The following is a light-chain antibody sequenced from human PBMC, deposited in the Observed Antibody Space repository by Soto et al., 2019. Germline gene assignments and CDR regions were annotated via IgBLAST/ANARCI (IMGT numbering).Light chain of an antibody. CDR3: QSYDSSLTGLYV. CDR1: SSNIGADYD. V-gene: IGLV1-40*01. Sequence: QSVLTQPPSVSGAPGQRVTISCTGSSSNIGADYDVHWYQQIPGAAPNLLIYDKNNRPSGVPDRFSGSKSGTSASLAITGLQAEDEADYYCQSYDSSLTGLYVFGTGTKVTV. J-gene: IGLJ1*01. CDR2: DKN.